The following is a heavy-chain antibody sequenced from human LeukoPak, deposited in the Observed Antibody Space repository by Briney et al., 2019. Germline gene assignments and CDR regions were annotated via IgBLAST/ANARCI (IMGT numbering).Heavy chain of an antibody. Sequence: PGGSLRLSCTASGFTFGTYAMNWVRQAPGKGLQWVALIIGNAATTAYADSVKGRFTISRDNSKNTLYLQMNSLRVEDTAVYYCAEDQNFDWVPHDHWGQGTLVTVSS. D-gene: IGHD3-9*01. CDR2: IIGNAATT. V-gene: IGHV3-23*01. J-gene: IGHJ5*02. CDR3: AEDQNFDWVPHDH. CDR1: GFTFGTYA.